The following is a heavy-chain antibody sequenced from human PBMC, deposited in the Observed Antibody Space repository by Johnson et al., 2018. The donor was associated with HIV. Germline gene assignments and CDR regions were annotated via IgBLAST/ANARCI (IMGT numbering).Heavy chain of an antibody. CDR2: ISSSGTSV. V-gene: IGHV3-11*01. Sequence: QMLLVESGGGLVQPGGSLRLSCAASGFTFSDYYMSWIRQTPGKGLEWVSYISSSGTSVYYADSVKGRFSISRDNAKHSLYLQMNSLRAEDTALYYCARAYMSSGSYYDAFDIWGQGTMVIVSS. D-gene: IGHD1-26*01. J-gene: IGHJ3*02. CDR3: ARAYMSSGSYYDAFDI. CDR1: GFTFSDYY.